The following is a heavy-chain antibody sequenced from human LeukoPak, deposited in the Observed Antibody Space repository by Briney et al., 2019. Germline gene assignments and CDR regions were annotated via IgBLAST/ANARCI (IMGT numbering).Heavy chain of an antibody. V-gene: IGHV3-64D*09. D-gene: IGHD5-24*01. Sequence: GGSLRLSCSVSGFTFSAYTMRWVRQAPGRGLQYVSSISSNGGKTYYADSVKGRFTISRDNSKNTLYLQMSSLRLEDTAVYYCVKDRWIDYWGQGVLVTVSS. CDR2: ISSNGGKT. CDR3: VKDRWIDY. CDR1: GFTFSAYT. J-gene: IGHJ4*02.